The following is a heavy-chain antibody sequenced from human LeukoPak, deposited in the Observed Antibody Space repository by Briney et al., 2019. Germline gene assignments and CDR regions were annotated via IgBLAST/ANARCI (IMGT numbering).Heavy chain of an antibody. CDR2: FDPEDGET. V-gene: IGHV1-24*01. CDR3: ATEGAVVATTPFDYYFDY. J-gene: IGHJ4*02. D-gene: IGHD5-12*01. CDR1: GYTLTELS. Sequence: ASVKVSCKVSGYTLTELSMHWVRQAPGKRLEWMGGFDPEDGETIYAQKFQGRVTMTEDTSTDTAYMELSSLRSEDTAVYYCATEGAVVATTPFDYYFDYWGQGTLVTVSS.